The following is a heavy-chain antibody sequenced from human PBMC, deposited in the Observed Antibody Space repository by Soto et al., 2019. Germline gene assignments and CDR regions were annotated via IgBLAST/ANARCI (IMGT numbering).Heavy chain of an antibody. J-gene: IGHJ3*02. D-gene: IGHD3-16*02. Sequence: GGSLRLSCAASGFTFSSYAMSWVRQAPGKGLEWVSAISGSGGSTYYADSVKGRFTISRDNSKNTLYLQMNSLRAEDTAVYYCAKDSPPYYDYIWGSCRYNGDAFDIWGQGTMVTVSS. V-gene: IGHV3-23*01. CDR3: AKDSPPYYDYIWGSCRYNGDAFDI. CDR1: GFTFSSYA. CDR2: ISGSGGST.